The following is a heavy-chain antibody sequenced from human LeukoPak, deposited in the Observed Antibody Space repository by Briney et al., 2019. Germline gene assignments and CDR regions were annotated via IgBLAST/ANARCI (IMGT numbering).Heavy chain of an antibody. CDR1: GGSISSYY. Sequence: SETLSLTCTVSGGSISSYYWSWIRQPPGKGLEWIGYIYYSGSTNYNPSLKSRVTISVDTSKNQFSLKLSSVTAADTAVYYCARVDHYYDSSGYYSGAFDIWGQGTMVTVSS. CDR2: IYYSGST. D-gene: IGHD3-22*01. CDR3: ARVDHYYDSSGYYSGAFDI. J-gene: IGHJ3*02. V-gene: IGHV4-59*01.